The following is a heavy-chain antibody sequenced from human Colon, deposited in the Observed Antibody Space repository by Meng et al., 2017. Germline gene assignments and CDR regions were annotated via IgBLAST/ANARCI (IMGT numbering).Heavy chain of an antibody. J-gene: IGHJ4*02. CDR2: INHTGNT. CDR3: ARSVRLGVAGKSGAY. V-gene: IGHV4-34*01. D-gene: IGHD6-19*01. Sequence: VALRQSGAGLLKPSATLSLTCAVYGGSFSGYSWSWIRQPPGKGLEWIGEINHTGNTSYNPSLKSRLTISVDTSKNQFSLNLSSVTAADTALYYCARSVRLGVAGKSGAYWGQGTLVTVSS. CDR1: GGSFSGYS.